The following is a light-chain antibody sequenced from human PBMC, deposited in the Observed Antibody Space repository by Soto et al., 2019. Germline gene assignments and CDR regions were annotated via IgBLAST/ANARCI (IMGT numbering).Light chain of an antibody. Sequence: EIVMTQSPATLSVSPGERATLSCRASQSVSSNLAWYQQKPGQAPRLLIYGASTRATGIPARFSGSGSGTELTPTITSLQSEDFAVSYCQQYNNCPFTFGPGTKVDIK. CDR3: QQYNNCPFT. V-gene: IGKV3D-15*01. CDR2: GAS. J-gene: IGKJ3*01. CDR1: QSVSSN.